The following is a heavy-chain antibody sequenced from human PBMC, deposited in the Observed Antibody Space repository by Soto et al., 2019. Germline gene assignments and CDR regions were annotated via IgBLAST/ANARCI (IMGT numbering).Heavy chain of an antibody. V-gene: IGHV3-33*01. CDR3: ARRSKRLRYGMDV. Sequence: RRLSCAASGFTFSSYGMHWVRQAPGKGLEWVAVIWYDGSNKYYADSVKGRFTISRDNSKNTLYLQMNSLRAEDTAVYYCARRSKRLRYGMDVWGQGTTVTVSS. CDR1: GFTFSSYG. J-gene: IGHJ6*02. CDR2: IWYDGSNK.